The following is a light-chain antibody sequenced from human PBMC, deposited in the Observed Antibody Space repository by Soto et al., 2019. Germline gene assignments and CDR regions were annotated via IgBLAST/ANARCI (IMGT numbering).Light chain of an antibody. CDR2: EGS. CDR3: CSYAGESTVT. J-gene: IGLJ2*01. CDR1: SPNVGVYKL. V-gene: IGLV2-23*01. Sequence: QAVLTQPASVSGSPGQSITISCTGTSPNVGVYKLVSWYQQHPGKAPKLIIYEGSKRPSGVSNRFSGSKSGNAASLTISGLQAEDEADYHCCSYAGESTVTFGGGTQLT.